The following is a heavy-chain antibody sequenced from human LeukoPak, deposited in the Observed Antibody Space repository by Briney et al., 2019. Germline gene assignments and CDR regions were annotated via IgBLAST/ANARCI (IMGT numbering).Heavy chain of an antibody. Sequence: GGSLRLSCAASGFTFSSFWMHWVRQAPGKGLVWVSRVHSDGSPTSYADSVKGRFTISRDNAKNTVYLQMNSLRAEDTAVYYCARGLAVGAYFDYWGQGTLVTVSS. CDR1: GFTFSSFW. J-gene: IGHJ4*02. D-gene: IGHD3-16*01. V-gene: IGHV3-74*01. CDR2: VHSDGSPT. CDR3: ARGLAVGAYFDY.